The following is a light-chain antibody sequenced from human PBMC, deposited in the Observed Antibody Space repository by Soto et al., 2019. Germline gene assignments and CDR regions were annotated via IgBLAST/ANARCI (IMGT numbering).Light chain of an antibody. V-gene: IGKV1-33*01. Sequence: DLQMTQSPSSLSASVGDRVTITCQASHHISNYLSWFQQKPGKAPNLLIYDASNLEAGVPSRFSGGGSGTEFTFTISSLQPEDVGTYFCQQYDNLPYTFGQGTKLEIK. CDR2: DAS. CDR1: HHISNY. J-gene: IGKJ2*01. CDR3: QQYDNLPYT.